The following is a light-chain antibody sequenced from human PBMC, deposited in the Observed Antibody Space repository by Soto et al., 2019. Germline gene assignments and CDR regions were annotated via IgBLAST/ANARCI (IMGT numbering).Light chain of an antibody. CDR2: GAS. CDR3: QQYGSSLFT. V-gene: IGKV3-20*01. Sequence: EIVLTQSPGTLSLSPGERATLSCRASQSVSSSYLAWYQQKPGQAPRLLIYGASSRDTGIPARFSGSGSGTDFTLTISTLEPEDLAVYYCQQYGSSLFTFGPGTKVYIK. CDR1: QSVSSSY. J-gene: IGKJ3*01.